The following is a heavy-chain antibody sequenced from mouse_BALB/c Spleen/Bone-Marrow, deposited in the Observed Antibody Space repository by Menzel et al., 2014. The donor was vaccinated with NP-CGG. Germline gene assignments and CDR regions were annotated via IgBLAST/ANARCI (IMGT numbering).Heavy chain of an antibody. CDR2: ISSTGNT. CDR3: ARSLGRFDY. CDR1: GDSITSGY. V-gene: IGHV3-8*02. J-gene: IGHJ2*01. Sequence: EVKLMESGPSLVKPSQTLSHTCSVTGDSITSGYWNWIRKFPGNELEYMGYISSTGNTYYNPSLKSRISIARDTSKNQYYLQLHSVTTEDTATYFCARSLGRFDYWGQGATLTVSS. D-gene: IGHD4-1*01.